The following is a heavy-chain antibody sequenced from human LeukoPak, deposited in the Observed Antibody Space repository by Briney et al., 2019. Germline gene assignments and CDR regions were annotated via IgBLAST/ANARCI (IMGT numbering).Heavy chain of an antibody. J-gene: IGHJ4*02. V-gene: IGHV1-69*05. CDR2: IIPIFGTA. D-gene: IGHD3-22*01. CDR3: ASGAYDSSGYYPYYFDY. CDR1: GGTFSSYA. Sequence: SVKVSCKASGGTFSSYAISWVRQAPGQGLEWMGGIIPIFGTANYAQKFQGRVTITTDESTSTAYMELSSLRSEDTAVYYCASGAYDSSGYYPYYFDYWGQGTLVTVSS.